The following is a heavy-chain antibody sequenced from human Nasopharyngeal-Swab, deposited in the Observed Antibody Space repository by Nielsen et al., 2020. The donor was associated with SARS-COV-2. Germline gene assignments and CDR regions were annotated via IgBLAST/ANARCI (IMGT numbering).Heavy chain of an antibody. CDR2: IWYDGSNK. CDR1: GFTFSSYG. D-gene: IGHD6-19*01. V-gene: IGHV3-33*01. Sequence: GGSLRLSCAASGFTFSSYGMHWVRQAPGKGLEWVAVIWYDGSNKYYADSVKGRFTISRDNSKNTLYLQMNSLRAEDTAVYYCARGYSSGWYYFDYWGQGTLVTVSS. J-gene: IGHJ4*02. CDR3: ARGYSSGWYYFDY.